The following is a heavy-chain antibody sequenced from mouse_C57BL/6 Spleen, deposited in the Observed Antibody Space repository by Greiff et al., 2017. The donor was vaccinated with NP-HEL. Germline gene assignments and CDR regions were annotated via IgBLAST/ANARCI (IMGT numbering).Heavy chain of an antibody. J-gene: IGHJ4*01. CDR2: ISNLAYSI. CDR1: GFTFSDYG. V-gene: IGHV5-15*01. Sequence: EVQGVESGGGLVQPGGSLKLSCAASGFTFSDYGMAWVRQAPRKGPEWVAFISNLAYSIYYADTVTGRFTISRENAKNTLYLEMSSLRSEDTAMYYCARGAAQATYYAMDYWGQGTSVTVSS. CDR3: ARGAAQATYYAMDY. D-gene: IGHD3-2*02.